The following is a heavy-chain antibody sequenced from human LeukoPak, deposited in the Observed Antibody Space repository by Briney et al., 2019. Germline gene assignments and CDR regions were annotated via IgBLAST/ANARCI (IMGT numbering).Heavy chain of an antibody. CDR2: LYYGVNT. CDR1: GDSVTTSNFY. J-gene: IGHJ6*03. CDR3: ARLRVQQLASSYYMDV. D-gene: IGHD6-13*01. V-gene: IGHV4-39*01. Sequence: PSETLSLTCTVSGDSVTTSNFYWGWIRQAPGKGLEWIGSLYYGVNTYYKPSLKSRVTISVDTSMNQFSLILTWVTAADTCVYYCARLRVQQLASSYYMDVWGKGTTVTVSS.